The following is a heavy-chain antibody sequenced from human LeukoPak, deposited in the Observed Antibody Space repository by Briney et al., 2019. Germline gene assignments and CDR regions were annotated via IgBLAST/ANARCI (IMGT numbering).Heavy chain of an antibody. CDR3: ARHRSPPRPYCSSTSCYRPGLFDY. CDR2: IYYSGST. CDR1: GGSISSSSYY. J-gene: IGHJ4*02. D-gene: IGHD2-2*02. Sequence: SETLSLTCTVSGGSISSSSYYWGWIRQPPGKGLEWIGSIYYSGSTYYNPSLKSRVTISVDTSKNQFSLKLSSVTAADTAVYYCARHRSPPRPYCSSTSCYRPGLFDYWGQGTLVTVSS. V-gene: IGHV4-39*01.